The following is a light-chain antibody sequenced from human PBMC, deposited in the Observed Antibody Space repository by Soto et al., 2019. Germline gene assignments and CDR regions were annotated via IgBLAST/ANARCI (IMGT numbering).Light chain of an antibody. CDR2: LGS. J-gene: IGKJ1*01. CDR1: QSLLHSNGYSY. V-gene: IGKV2-28*01. CDR3: MQALQTPPT. Sequence: DLVMTQSPLSLPVTPGEPASISCRSSQSLLHSNGYSYFNWYLQRPGQSPQLLIYLGSYRASGVPDRFSGSGSGTDFTLKISRVEAEDVGVYYCMQALQTPPTFGQGTKVEIK.